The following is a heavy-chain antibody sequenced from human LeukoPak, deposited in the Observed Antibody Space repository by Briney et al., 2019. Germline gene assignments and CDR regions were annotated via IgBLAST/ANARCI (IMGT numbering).Heavy chain of an antibody. J-gene: IGHJ4*02. V-gene: IGHV4-34*01. D-gene: IGHD3-22*01. Sequence: SETLSLTCAAYGGSFSGYYWSWIRQPPGKGLEWIGEINHSGSTNYNPSLKSRVTISVDTSKNQFSLKLSSVTAADTAVYYCARGCRVYYDSSGYYYDPIDYWGQGTLVTVSS. CDR3: ARGCRVYYDSSGYYYDPIDY. CDR2: INHSGST. CDR1: GGSFSGYY.